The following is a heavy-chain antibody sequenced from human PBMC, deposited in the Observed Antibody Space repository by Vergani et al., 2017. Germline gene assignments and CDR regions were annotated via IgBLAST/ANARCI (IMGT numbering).Heavy chain of an antibody. CDR2: IYTSGST. D-gene: IGHD6-13*01. CDR1: GGSISSGSYY. CDR3: ARDRVAAAGRDWFDP. Sequence: QVQLQESGPGLVKPSQTLSLTCTVSGGSISSGSYYWSWIRQPAGKGLEWIGRIYTSGSTNYNPSLKSRVTMSVDTSKNQFSLKLSSVTAADPAVYYCARDRVAAAGRDWFDPWGQGTLVTVSS. V-gene: IGHV4-61*02. J-gene: IGHJ5*02.